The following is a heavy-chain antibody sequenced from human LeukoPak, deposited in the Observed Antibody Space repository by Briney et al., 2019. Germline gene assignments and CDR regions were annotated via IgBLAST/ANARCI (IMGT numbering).Heavy chain of an antibody. Sequence: ASVKVSCKASGYTFTSYGISWVRQAPGQGLEWMGWISAYNGNTNYAQKLQGRVTMTTDTSTTTAYMELRSLRSDDTAVYYCAGGGGGGLWEFGLPAAIGIRFIDYWGQGTLVTVSS. CDR2: ISAYNGNT. CDR1: GYTFTSYG. D-gene: IGHD2-2*02. CDR3: AGGGGGGLWEFGLPAAIGIRFIDY. V-gene: IGHV1-18*01. J-gene: IGHJ4*02.